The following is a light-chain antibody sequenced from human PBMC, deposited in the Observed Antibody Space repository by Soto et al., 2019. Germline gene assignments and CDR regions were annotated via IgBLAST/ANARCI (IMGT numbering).Light chain of an antibody. CDR1: NIGSKS. CDR3: QVWDSSRDHVV. J-gene: IGLJ2*01. CDR2: YDS. V-gene: IGLV3-21*04. Sequence: SSELTQPPSVSVAPGKTARITCGANNIGSKSVHWYQQKPGQAPVLVINYDSGRPSGIPERFSGSNAGNTATLTVIRVEAGDEAVYYWQVWDSSRDHVVFGGGTKLTVL.